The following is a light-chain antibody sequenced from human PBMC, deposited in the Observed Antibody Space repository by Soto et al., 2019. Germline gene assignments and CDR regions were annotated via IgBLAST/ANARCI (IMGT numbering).Light chain of an antibody. J-gene: IGKJ4*01. CDR3: QQYDTSPLT. CDR2: GAS. Sequence: EIVLTQSPGTLSLSPGERVTLSCRASQSVTSSNLAWYQQKPGQAPSLLISGASTRATGIPDRFIGRGSGTDFTLTISRLEPEDFAVYYCQQYDTSPLTFGGGTKVEI. V-gene: IGKV3-20*01. CDR1: QSVTSSN.